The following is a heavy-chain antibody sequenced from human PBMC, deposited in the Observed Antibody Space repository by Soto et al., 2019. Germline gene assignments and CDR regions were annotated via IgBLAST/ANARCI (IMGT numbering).Heavy chain of an antibody. CDR2: IYYSGST. D-gene: IGHD3-9*01. V-gene: IGHV4-59*01. J-gene: IGHJ5*02. CDR1: GGSISSYY. Sequence: SETLSVTCTVSGGSISSYYWSWIRQPPGKGLEWIGYIYYSGSTNYNPSLKSRVTISVDTSKNQFSLKLSSVTAADTAVYYCARGFEDILTGINWFDPWGQGTLVTVS. CDR3: ARGFEDILTGINWFDP.